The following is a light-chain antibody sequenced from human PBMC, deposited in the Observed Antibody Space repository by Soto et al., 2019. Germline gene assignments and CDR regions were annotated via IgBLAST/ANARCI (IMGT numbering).Light chain of an antibody. CDR1: QGISSY. CDR3: QQYNTYLWT. Sequence: IQLTQSPSSLSASVGDRVTITFLASQGISSYLAWYQQKPGKAPKLLIYKASSLESGVPSRFSGSGSGTEFTLTIRSLQPDDFATYYCQQYNTYLWTFGQGTKVDIK. CDR2: KAS. V-gene: IGKV1-5*03. J-gene: IGKJ1*01.